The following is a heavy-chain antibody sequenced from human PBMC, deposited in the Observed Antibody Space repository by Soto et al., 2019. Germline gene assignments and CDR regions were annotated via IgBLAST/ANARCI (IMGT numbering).Heavy chain of an antibody. J-gene: IGHJ4*02. V-gene: IGHV2-5*02. CDR1: GFSLSTRGVN. Sequence: QITLKESGPTLVKPTQTLTLTCTFSGFSLSTRGVNVGWIRQPPGKALEWLALIYWDDDKRYSPSLKSRLTITKDTSKNQVVLTMTNMDPVDTATYYCAHGTVVVDLDYWGQGTLVTVSS. CDR3: AHGTVVVDLDY. D-gene: IGHD2-15*01. CDR2: IYWDDDK.